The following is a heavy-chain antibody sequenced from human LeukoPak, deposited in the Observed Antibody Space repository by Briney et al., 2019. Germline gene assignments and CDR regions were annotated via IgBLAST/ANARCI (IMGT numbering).Heavy chain of an antibody. J-gene: IGHJ4*02. Sequence: GESLKISCKGSGYSFTSYWIGWVRQMPGKGLEWMGIIYPGDSDTRYSPSFQGQVTISADKSISTAYLQWSSLKASDTAMYYCARHGRRYCSSTSCYMSYWGQGTLVTVSS. CDR2: IYPGDSDT. CDR3: ARHGRRYCSSTSCYMSY. D-gene: IGHD2-2*02. V-gene: IGHV5-51*01. CDR1: GYSFTSYW.